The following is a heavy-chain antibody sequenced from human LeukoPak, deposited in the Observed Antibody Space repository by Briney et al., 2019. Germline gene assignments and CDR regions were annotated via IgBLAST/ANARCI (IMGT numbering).Heavy chain of an antibody. D-gene: IGHD3-10*01. CDR3: ATSTIPGPGSAKFQYYYYPMDV. CDR2: FYTSGTT. Sequence: SETLSLTCTVSGGSISNYYWNWIRKPAGKGLEWIGRFYTSGTTSYNPSLKSRVTMSVDTSKIHFSLNLTSVTAADTAVYYCATSTIPGPGSAKFQYYYYPMDVWGQGTTATVSS. J-gene: IGHJ6*02. V-gene: IGHV4-4*07. CDR1: GGSISNYY.